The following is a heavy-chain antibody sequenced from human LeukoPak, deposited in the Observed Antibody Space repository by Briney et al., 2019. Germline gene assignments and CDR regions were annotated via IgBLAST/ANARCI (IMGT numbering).Heavy chain of an antibody. Sequence: GGSLRLSCAASGFTFSSYAMSWVRQAPGKGLEWVSAISGSGGSTYYADSVKGRFTISRDNSKNTLYLQMNSLGAEDTAVYYCVPGRSGSAYDAFDVWGQGTMVTVSS. CDR2: ISGSGGST. D-gene: IGHD6-19*01. J-gene: IGHJ3*01. CDR1: GFTFSSYA. CDR3: VPGRSGSAYDAFDV. V-gene: IGHV3-23*01.